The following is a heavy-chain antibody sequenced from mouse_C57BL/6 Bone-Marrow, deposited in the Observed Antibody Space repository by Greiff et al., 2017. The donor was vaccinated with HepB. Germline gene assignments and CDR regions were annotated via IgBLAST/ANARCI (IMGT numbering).Heavy chain of an antibody. Sequence: QVQLQQSGPELVKPGASVKLSCKASGYTFTSYDINWVKQRPGQGLEWIGWIYPRDGSTKYNEKFKGKATLNVDTSSSTAYMELHSLTSADSAVYFCAYRSSYYGSTWFAYWGQGTLVTVSA. J-gene: IGHJ3*01. V-gene: IGHV1-85*01. CDR1: GYTFTSYD. CDR3: AYRSSYYGSTWFAY. D-gene: IGHD1-1*01. CDR2: IYPRDGST.